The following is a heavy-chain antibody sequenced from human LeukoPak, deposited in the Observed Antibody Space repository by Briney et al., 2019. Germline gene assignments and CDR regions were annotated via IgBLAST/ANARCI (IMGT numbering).Heavy chain of an antibody. CDR1: GYIFTGYY. CDR2: INPNGGAT. V-gene: IGHV1-2*02. J-gene: IGHJ4*02. CDR3: ARDERYSDADHHYPDLGY. Sequence: ASVKVSCKASGYIFTGYYLFWVRQAPGQGLEWMGWINPNGGATRYAQKFQGRVTLTCDTSIRTTYMELSSLTSDNTAVYYCARDERYSDADHHYPDLGYWGQGTLVTVSS. D-gene: IGHD3-16*01.